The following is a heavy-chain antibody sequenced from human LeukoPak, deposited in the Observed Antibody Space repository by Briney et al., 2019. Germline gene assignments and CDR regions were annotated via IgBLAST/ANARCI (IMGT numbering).Heavy chain of an antibody. CDR2: ISGSGGST. CDR3: AKGRGYSGYDSPYFDY. J-gene: IGHJ4*02. V-gene: IGHV3-23*01. Sequence: PGGSLRLSCAASGFTFSSYAMSWVRQAPGKGLEWVSAISGSGGSTYYADSVKGRFTISRDNSKNTLYLQMNSLRAEDTAVYYCAKGRGYSGYDSPYFDYWGQGTLVTASS. D-gene: IGHD5-12*01. CDR1: GFTFSSYA.